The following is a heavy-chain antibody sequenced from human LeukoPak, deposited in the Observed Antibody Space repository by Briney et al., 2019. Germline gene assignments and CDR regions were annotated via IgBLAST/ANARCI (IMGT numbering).Heavy chain of an antibody. V-gene: IGHV3-23*01. CDR2: IRSSGGGT. Sequence: VGSLRLSCAASGFTFGTYGMAWVRQAPGKGLEWVSSIRSSGGGTYYGDSVKGRFTISRDNSKNTLYLQMNSLRDEDTALYYCAKEAHVAVTTYDYWGQGTLVTVSS. J-gene: IGHJ4*02. D-gene: IGHD2-21*02. CDR3: AKEAHVAVTTYDY. CDR1: GFTFGTYG.